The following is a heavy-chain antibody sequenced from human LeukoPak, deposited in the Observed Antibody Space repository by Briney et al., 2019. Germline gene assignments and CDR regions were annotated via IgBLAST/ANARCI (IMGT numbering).Heavy chain of an antibody. CDR2: ISAYNGNT. Sequence: ASVKVSCKASGYTFTSYGISWVRQAPGQGLEWMGWISAYNGNTNYAQKFQGRVTMTRDTSISTAYMELSRLRSDDTAVYYCARFDDYGDPWGQGTLVTVSS. D-gene: IGHD4-17*01. CDR1: GYTFTSYG. CDR3: ARFDDYGDP. J-gene: IGHJ5*02. V-gene: IGHV1-18*01.